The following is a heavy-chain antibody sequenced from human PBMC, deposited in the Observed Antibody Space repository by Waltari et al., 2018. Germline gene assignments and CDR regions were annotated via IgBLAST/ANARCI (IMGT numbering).Heavy chain of an antibody. Sequence: GSISSSYWSWIRQPPGKGLEWIGYIYSSGSSNYNPSLKSRVTISVDTSKNQFSLKLNSVTAADTAVYYCARVLRSAWGVWFDPWGPGTLVIVSS. J-gene: IGHJ5*02. V-gene: IGHV4-59*01. CDR3: ARVLRSAWGVWFDP. CDR2: IYSSGSS. D-gene: IGHD3-16*01. CDR1: GSISSSY.